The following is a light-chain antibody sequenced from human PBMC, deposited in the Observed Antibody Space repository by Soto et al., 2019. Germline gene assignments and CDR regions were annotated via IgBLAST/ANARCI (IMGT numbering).Light chain of an antibody. J-gene: IGLJ3*02. CDR2: IND. CDR3: AAWDDSLSTWV. CDR1: SSNIGSNT. V-gene: IGLV1-44*01. Sequence: QSVLTQPPSASGTPGQRVTISCSGSSSNIGSNTVNWYQQLPGTAPKLLIFINDQRPSGVPDRFSGSKSGTSASLAISGLHSEDEADYYCAAWDDSLSTWVFGGGTTLTVL.